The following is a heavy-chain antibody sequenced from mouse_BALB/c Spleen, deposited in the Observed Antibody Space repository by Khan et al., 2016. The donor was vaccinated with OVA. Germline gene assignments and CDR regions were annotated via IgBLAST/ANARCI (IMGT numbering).Heavy chain of an antibody. CDR1: GYTFTDYA. V-gene: IGHV1S137*01. CDR3: ARPAYDGYYDY. CDR2: ISTYSGST. D-gene: IGHD2-3*01. J-gene: IGHJ2*01. Sequence: QVQLKQSGPELVRPGVSVKISCKGSGYTFTDYAMYWVKQSHAKSLEWIGLISTYSGSTNYNQKFKGKVTMTVDKSSSAAYMELARLKSEDSAIXSCARPAYDGYYDYWGQGTALTVSS.